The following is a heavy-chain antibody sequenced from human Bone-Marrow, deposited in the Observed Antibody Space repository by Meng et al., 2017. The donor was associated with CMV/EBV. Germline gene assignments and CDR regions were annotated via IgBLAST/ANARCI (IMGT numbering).Heavy chain of an antibody. CDR2: INHSGST. CDR1: YY. Sequence: YYWSWIRQPPGKGLEWIGEINHSGSTNYNPSLKSRVTISVDTSKNQFSLKLSSVTAADTAVYYCARTRHYDYVWGSYRPTMNWLDPWGQGTLVTVSS. V-gene: IGHV4-34*01. CDR3: ARTRHYDYVWGSYRPTMNWLDP. J-gene: IGHJ5*02. D-gene: IGHD3-16*02.